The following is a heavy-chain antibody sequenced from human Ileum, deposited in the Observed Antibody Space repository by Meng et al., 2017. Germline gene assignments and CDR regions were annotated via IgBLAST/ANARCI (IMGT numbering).Heavy chain of an antibody. CDR2: IDPDGSDP. Sequence: LLLEVSGGVIAPPAGSPILPWRASGFAFPDHWMHWVRQGPGKGSVWVSRIDPDGSDPTYADSVKGRFSISRDNAKNTVYLQMNSLRAEDSALYYCTNDRLNHWGQGALVTVSS. J-gene: IGHJ1*01. D-gene: IGHD1-1*01. CDR3: TNDRLNH. V-gene: IGHV3-74*03. CDR1: GFAFPDHW.